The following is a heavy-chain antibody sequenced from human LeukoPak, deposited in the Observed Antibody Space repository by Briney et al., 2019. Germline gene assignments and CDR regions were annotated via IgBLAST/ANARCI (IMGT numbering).Heavy chain of an antibody. CDR1: GFTFSSYS. J-gene: IGHJ4*02. CDR3: ARVPSGTLNLDPYFDY. CDR2: ITTSSSYI. Sequence: GGSLRLSCAASGFTFSSYSMNWVRQAPGKGLEWVSFITTSSSYIYYADSVKGRFTISRDNSKNTMYLQMNSLRAEDTAVYYCARVPSGTLNLDPYFDYWGQGTLVTVSS. D-gene: IGHD1-1*01. V-gene: IGHV3-21*01.